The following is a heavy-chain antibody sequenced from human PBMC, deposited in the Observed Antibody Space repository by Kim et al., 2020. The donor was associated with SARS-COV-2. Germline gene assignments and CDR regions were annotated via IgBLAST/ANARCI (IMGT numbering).Heavy chain of an antibody. V-gene: IGHV1-18*01. D-gene: IGHD2-15*01. CDR1: GYTFTSYG. Sequence: ASVKVSCKASGYTFTSYGISWVRQAPGQGLEWMGWISAYNGNTNYAQKLQGRVTMTTDTSTSTAYMELRSLRSDDTAVYYCARDLKVAATSRSFDYWGQGTLVTVSS. CDR3: ARDLKVAATSRSFDY. J-gene: IGHJ4*02. CDR2: ISAYNGNT.